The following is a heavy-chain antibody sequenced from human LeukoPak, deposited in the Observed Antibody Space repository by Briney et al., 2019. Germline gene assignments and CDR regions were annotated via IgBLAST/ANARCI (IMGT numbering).Heavy chain of an antibody. Sequence: PGGSLRLSCAASGFTFSSYSMNWVRQAPGKGLEWVSSISSSSSNIYYADSVKGRFTISRDNAKNSLYLQMYSLRAEDTAVYFCARGIAVAGTDYWGQGTLVTVSS. D-gene: IGHD6-19*01. J-gene: IGHJ4*02. CDR2: ISSSSSNI. CDR1: GFTFSSYS. CDR3: ARGIAVAGTDY. V-gene: IGHV3-21*01.